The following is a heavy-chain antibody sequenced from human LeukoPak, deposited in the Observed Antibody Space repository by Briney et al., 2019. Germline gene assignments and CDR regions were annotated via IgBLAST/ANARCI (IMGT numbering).Heavy chain of an antibody. V-gene: IGHV1-18*01. CDR3: VSTPGYSSSWYTYFQH. D-gene: IGHD6-13*01. CDR2: ISAYNGNT. Sequence: ASVKVSCKASGYTFTSYGISWVRQAPGQGLEWMGWISAYNGNTNYAQKLQGRATMTTDTSTSTAYMELRSLRSDDTAVYYCVSTPGYSSSWYTYFQHWGQGTLVTVSS. J-gene: IGHJ1*01. CDR1: GYTFTSYG.